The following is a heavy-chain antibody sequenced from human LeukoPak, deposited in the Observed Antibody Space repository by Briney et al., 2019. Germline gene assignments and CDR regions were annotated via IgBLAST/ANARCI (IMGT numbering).Heavy chain of an antibody. CDR2: ISSSGDTI. CDR1: GFTFSSYE. D-gene: IGHD3-10*01. CDR3: ARGARGSGTASDY. Sequence: PGGSLRLSCAASGFTFSSYEMNWVRQAPGKGLEWVSYISSSGDTIYYADSVKGRFTVSRDNAKNSLYLQMNSLRAEDTAVYYCARGARGSGTASDYWGQGTLVTVSS. J-gene: IGHJ4*02. V-gene: IGHV3-48*03.